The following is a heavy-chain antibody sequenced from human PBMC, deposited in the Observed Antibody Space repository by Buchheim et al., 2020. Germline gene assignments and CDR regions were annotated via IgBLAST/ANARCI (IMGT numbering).Heavy chain of an antibody. CDR3: ARAPYFDSSGSQFDY. CDR1: GGSISSGSYY. V-gene: IGHV4-61*10. CDR2: VYYGGSI. J-gene: IGHJ4*01. Sequence: QVQLQESGPGLVKPSQTLSLTCTVSGGSISSGSYYWSWIRQPAGKGLEWIGYVYYGGSINYKSSLKGRVSISVDTSKNQFSLKLTSVTAADTAVYYCARAPYFDSSGSQFDYWGQGTL. D-gene: IGHD3-22*01.